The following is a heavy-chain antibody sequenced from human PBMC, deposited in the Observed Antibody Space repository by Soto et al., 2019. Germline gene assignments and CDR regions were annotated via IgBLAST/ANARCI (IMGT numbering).Heavy chain of an antibody. CDR1: GFTFSYYW. V-gene: IGHV3-7*05. CDR3: ARDATYRDSNFYYDVFDI. J-gene: IGHJ3*02. Sequence: DVHVMESGGGLVQPGESLRLSCAASGFTFSYYWMTWVRQAPGKGLEWVANIRRDGGVEHYLDSVKGRFSVSRDNAKDSLYLQMNSLRIEDTAVYYCARDATYRDSNFYYDVFDIWGQGTMVTVSS. CDR2: IRRDGGVE. D-gene: IGHD3-16*02.